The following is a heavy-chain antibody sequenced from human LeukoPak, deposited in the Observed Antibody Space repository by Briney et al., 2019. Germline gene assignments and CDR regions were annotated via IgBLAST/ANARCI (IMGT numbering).Heavy chain of an antibody. CDR1: GGSISSYY. CDR3: ARADSGWYGLFDY. CDR2: IYYSGNT. J-gene: IGHJ4*02. D-gene: IGHD6-19*01. Sequence: SETLSLTCTVSGGSISSYYWSWIRQPPGKGLEWIGYIYYSGNTNYNPSLKSRVTISVDTSKNQFSLKLSSVTAADTAVYYCARADSGWYGLFDYWGQGTLAIVSS. V-gene: IGHV4-59*01.